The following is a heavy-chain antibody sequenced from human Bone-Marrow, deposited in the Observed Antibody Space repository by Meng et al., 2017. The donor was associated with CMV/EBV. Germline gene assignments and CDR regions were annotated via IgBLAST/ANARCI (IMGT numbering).Heavy chain of an antibody. Sequence: ASVKVSCKASGYTFTGYYMHWVRQAPGQGLEWMGWINPNSGGTNYAQKFQGRVTMTRDTSISTAYMELSRLRSDDTAVYYCARDGVLRFLEWDNRFDPWGQGTLVTVSS. CDR3: ARDGVLRFLEWDNRFDP. V-gene: IGHV1-2*02. CDR2: INPNSGGT. J-gene: IGHJ5*02. D-gene: IGHD3-3*01. CDR1: GYTFTGYY.